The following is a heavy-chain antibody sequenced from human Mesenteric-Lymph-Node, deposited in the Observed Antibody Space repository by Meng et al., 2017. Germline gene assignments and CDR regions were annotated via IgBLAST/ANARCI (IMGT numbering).Heavy chain of an antibody. Sequence: QVQLQEWGPGLVKPSETLSLTCAVSGGSISSVYWWTWVRQSPGKGLEWIGAIYHSGSTSYNPSLQSRVTMSVDKSKNQFSLKLSSVTAADTAVYYCARGELLWDYWGQGTLVTVSS. D-gene: IGHD2-2*01. CDR1: GGSISSVYW. CDR3: ARGELLWDY. J-gene: IGHJ4*02. V-gene: IGHV4-4*02. CDR2: IYHSGST.